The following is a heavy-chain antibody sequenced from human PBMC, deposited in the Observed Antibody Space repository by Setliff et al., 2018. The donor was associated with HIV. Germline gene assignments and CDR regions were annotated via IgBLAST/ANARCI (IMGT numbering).Heavy chain of an antibody. CDR1: GGSISSGSYY. V-gene: IGHV4-61*09. CDR2: IYTSGST. Sequence: PSETLSLTCTVSGGSISSGSYYWSWIRQPAGKGLEWIGHIYTSGSTNYNPSLKSRLTISVDRSKNQFSLELTSVTAADTAVYYCARFAYYSDSGGYYHHWGQGALVTVSS. J-gene: IGHJ4*02. D-gene: IGHD3-22*01. CDR3: ARFAYYSDSGGYYHH.